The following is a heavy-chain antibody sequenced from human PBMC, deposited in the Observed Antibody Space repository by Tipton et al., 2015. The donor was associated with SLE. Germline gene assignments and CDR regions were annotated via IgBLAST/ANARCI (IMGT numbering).Heavy chain of an antibody. CDR1: GFDFNFHS. Sequence: SLRLSCATSGFDFNFHSMNWVRQAPGKGLGWVSSVSSGSTYISYADSVKGRFTISRDDAKNSLYLQMNSLRAEDTAVYFCARADAVSSSGSYFDHWGQGTLVTVSS. D-gene: IGHD2-15*01. J-gene: IGHJ4*02. CDR3: ARADAVSSSGSYFDH. V-gene: IGHV3-21*01. CDR2: VSSGSTYI.